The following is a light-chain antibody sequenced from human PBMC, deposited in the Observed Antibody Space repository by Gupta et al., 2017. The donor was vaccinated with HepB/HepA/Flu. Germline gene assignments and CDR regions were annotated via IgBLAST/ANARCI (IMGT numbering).Light chain of an antibody. J-gene: IGKJ3*01. CDR1: QSLGCY. CDR2: DES. CDR3: QNRNNCMCT. V-gene: IGKV3-11*01. Sequence: DIVLTQSPDTLSLSPGERAPLSCGASQSLGCYLAWSPQKLGPAPRLLIYDESTRATGSPARFSGSGSGTDVTPTISSLDPEDVAVYYCQNRNNCMCTFGHGTKVDIK.